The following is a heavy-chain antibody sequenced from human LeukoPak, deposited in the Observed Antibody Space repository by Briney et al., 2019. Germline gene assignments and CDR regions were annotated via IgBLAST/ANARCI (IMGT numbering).Heavy chain of an antibody. Sequence: GGSLRLSCTASGFTFSTYWIHWVRQGPGKGLVWVSQIKFDGSLASYADSVKGRFTISRDNAKNTLYLQMNSLGTEDTAVYYCVTGHYDSRMYFDLWGRGTLVTVSS. CDR1: GFTFSTYW. CDR2: IKFDGSLA. D-gene: IGHD3-16*01. CDR3: VTGHYDSRMYFDL. V-gene: IGHV3-74*01. J-gene: IGHJ2*01.